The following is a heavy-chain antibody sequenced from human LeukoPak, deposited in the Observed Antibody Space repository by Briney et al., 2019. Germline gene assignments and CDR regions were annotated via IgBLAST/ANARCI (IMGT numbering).Heavy chain of an antibody. CDR3: ARAHNSGWSYFDY. Sequence: GGSLRLSCAASGFTVSSSYMSWVRQAPGQGLEWVAVISYDGNNKYYADSVKGRFTISRDNSKNALYLQMNSLRPEDTAVYYCARAHNSGWSYFDYWGQGTLVTVSS. V-gene: IGHV3-30-3*01. CDR1: GFTVSSSY. D-gene: IGHD6-19*01. CDR2: ISYDGNNK. J-gene: IGHJ4*02.